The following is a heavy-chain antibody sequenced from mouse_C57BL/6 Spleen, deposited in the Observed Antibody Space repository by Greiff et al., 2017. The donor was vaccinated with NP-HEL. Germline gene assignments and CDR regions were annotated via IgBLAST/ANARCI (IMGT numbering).Heavy chain of an antibody. CDR3: ARGLHYYYGSSLFAY. J-gene: IGHJ3*01. Sequence: SGYTFTDYNMDWVKQSHGKSLEWIGDINPNIGGTIYNQKFKGKATLTVDKSSSTAYMELRSLTSEDTAVYYCARGLHYYYGSSLFAYWGQGTLVTVSA. D-gene: IGHD1-1*01. CDR1: GYTFTDYN. V-gene: IGHV1-18*01. CDR2: INPNIGGT.